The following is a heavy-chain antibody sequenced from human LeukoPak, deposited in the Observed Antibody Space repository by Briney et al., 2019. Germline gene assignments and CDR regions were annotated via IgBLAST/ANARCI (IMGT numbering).Heavy chain of an antibody. CDR1: VFPFSRFA. CDR2: FSGSGGNT. D-gene: IGHD6-13*01. V-gene: IGHV3-23*01. Sequence: PGGSLTLPCAASVFPFSRFAMRWPRQATGKALEWVSDFSGSGGNTFYADSVKARFTISRDNSKNTLSLQMNSLRAEDTAVFYCSKGRGRIAAASDYWGQGTLVTVSS. CDR3: SKGRGRIAAASDY. J-gene: IGHJ4*02.